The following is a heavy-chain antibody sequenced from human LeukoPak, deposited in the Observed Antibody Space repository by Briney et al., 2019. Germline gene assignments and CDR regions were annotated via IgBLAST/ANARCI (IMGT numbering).Heavy chain of an antibody. Sequence: SGPTLVKPTQTLTLTCTFSGFSLTTSGVGVGWIRQPPGKALEGLALIYWDDEKRCRPSLRTRLTITKDTSKSQVVLTMTNMDPVDTATYYCAHLYFYNTGGYSRAFDYWGQGTLVTVSS. CDR2: IYWDDEK. CDR1: GFSLTTSGVG. J-gene: IGHJ4*02. V-gene: IGHV2-5*02. CDR3: AHLYFYNTGGYSRAFDY. D-gene: IGHD2-8*02.